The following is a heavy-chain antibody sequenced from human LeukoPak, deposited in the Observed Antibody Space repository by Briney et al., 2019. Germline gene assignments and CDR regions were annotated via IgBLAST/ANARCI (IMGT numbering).Heavy chain of an antibody. Sequence: GGSLRLSCSASGSTFSSYAMHWVRPAPGKGLEYVSAISSNGGSTYYADSVKGRFTISRDNSKNTLYLQMGSLRAEDTAVYYCVKGPARTSAGFDYWGQGTLVTVSS. V-gene: IGHV3-64D*06. CDR3: VKGPARTSAGFDY. D-gene: IGHD1-7*01. CDR2: ISSNGGST. CDR1: GSTFSSYA. J-gene: IGHJ4*02.